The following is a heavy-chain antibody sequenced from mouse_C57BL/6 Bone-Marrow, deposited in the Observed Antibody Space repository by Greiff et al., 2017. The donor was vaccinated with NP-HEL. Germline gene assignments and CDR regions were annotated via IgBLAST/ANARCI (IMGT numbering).Heavy chain of an antibody. J-gene: IGHJ4*01. CDR3: ARRALRLLWAMDY. CDR2: ISSGGSYT. Sequence: EVQGVESGGDLVKPGGSLKLSCAASGFTFSSYGMSWVRQTPDKRLEWVATISSGGSYTYYLDSVKWRFPISRDNAKNTLYLQMSSLKSEDTAMYYCARRALRLLWAMDYWGQGTSVTVSS. V-gene: IGHV5-6*01. D-gene: IGHD3-2*02. CDR1: GFTFSSYG.